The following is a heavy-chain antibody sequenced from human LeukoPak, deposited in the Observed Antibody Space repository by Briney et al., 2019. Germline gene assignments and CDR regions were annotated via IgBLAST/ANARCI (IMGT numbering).Heavy chain of an antibody. V-gene: IGHV3-23*01. J-gene: IGHJ6*02. CDR1: GFTFSSYA. Sequence: GGSLRLSCAASGFTFSSYAMSWVRQAPGKGLEWVSAISGSGGSTYYADSVKGRFTISRDNSKNTLYLQMNSLRAEDTAVYYCAKDLSPRYYYYYYGMDVWGQGTTVTVSS. CDR2: ISGSGGST. CDR3: AKDLSPRYYYYYYGMDV.